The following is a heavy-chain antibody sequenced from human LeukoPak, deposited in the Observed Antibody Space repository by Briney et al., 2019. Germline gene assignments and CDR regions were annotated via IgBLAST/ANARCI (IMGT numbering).Heavy chain of an antibody. Sequence: GGSLRLSCAASGFTFSASTMHWVRQASGRGLEWVGRIRSKPTSYATAYGASVEGRFTISRDDSKNTAYLRVNSLKTEDTAVYYCTMSGNYQYFDYWGQGTLVTVSS. J-gene: IGHJ4*02. CDR1: GFTFSAST. CDR3: TMSGNYQYFDY. CDR2: IRSKPTSYAT. D-gene: IGHD1-26*01. V-gene: IGHV3-73*01.